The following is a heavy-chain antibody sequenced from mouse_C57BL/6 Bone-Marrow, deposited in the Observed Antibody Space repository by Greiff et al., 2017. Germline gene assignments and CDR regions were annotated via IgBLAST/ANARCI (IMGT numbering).Heavy chain of an antibody. J-gene: IGHJ4*01. D-gene: IGHD1-1*01. CDR1: GYTFTSYW. Sequence: QVQLQQPGAELVKPGASVKLSCKASGYTFTSYWMHWVKQRPGQGLEWIGMIHPNSGSTNYNEKFKSKATLTVDKASSTAYMQLSSLTSEDSAVYYCARDYGSRCAMDYWGQGTSGTVSS. CDR2: IHPNSGST. V-gene: IGHV1-64*01. CDR3: ARDYGSRCAMDY.